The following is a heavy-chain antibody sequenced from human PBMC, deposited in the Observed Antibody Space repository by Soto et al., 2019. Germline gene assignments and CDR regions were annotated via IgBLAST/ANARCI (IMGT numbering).Heavy chain of an antibody. J-gene: IGHJ6*02. V-gene: IGHV3-13*01. CDR1: GFTFSSYD. D-gene: IGHD6-13*01. Sequence: GGSLRLSCAASGFTFSSYDMHWVRQATGKGLEWVSAIGTAGDTYYPGSVKGRFTISRENAKNSLYLQMNSLRAGDTAVYYCAREYSSSPAGYGMDVWGQGTTVTVSS. CDR2: IGTAGDT. CDR3: AREYSSSPAGYGMDV.